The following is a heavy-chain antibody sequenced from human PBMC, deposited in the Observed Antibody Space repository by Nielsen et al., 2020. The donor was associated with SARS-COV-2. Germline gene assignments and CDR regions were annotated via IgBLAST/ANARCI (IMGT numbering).Heavy chain of an antibody. J-gene: IGHJ2*01. V-gene: IGHV3-30-3*01. Sequence: GESLKISCAASGFAFSRYVMHWVRQAPGKGLEWVALISYDGSHDYYTDSVKGRFTISRDNAKNSLYLQMNSLRDEDTAMYYCARFAPVRGFDLWGRGTLVIVSS. CDR3: ARFAPVRGFDL. CDR1: GFAFSRYV. CDR2: ISYDGSHD.